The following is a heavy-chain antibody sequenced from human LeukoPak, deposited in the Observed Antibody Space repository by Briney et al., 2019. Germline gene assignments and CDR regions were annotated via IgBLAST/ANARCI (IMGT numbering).Heavy chain of an antibody. V-gene: IGHV1-69*05. CDR1: GGTFSSYA. D-gene: IGHD1-26*01. CDR3: ARVGVGSGGAFVI. CDR2: IIPIFGTA. Sequence: ASVKVSCKASGGTFSSYAISWVRQAPGQGLEWMGGIIPIFGTANYAQKFQGRVTITTDESTSTAYMELSSLRSEDTAVYYCARVGVGSGGAFVIWGQGTMVTVSS. J-gene: IGHJ3*02.